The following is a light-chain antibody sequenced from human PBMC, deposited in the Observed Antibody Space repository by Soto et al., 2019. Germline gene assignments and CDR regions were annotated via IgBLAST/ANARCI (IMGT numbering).Light chain of an antibody. V-gene: IGLV1-51*01. CDR1: SSDIGNNF. CDR2: DDN. J-gene: IGLJ2*01. CDR3: GAWGGGLSAVA. Sequence: QALVTQPPSVSAAPGQKVTISCSGTSSDIGNNFVSWYQQLPGTAPKLLIYDDNVRPSGIPDRFSGSKSGTSATLGITGLQTGDEADYYCGAWGGGLSAVAFGGGTKLTVL.